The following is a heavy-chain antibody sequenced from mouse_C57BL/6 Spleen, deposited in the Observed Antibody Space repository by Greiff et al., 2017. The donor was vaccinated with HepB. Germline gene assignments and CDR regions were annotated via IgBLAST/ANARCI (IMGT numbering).Heavy chain of an antibody. Sequence: VQLQQSGAELIKPGASVKLSCKASGYTFTSYWMHWVKQRPGQGLEWIGMIHPNSGSTNYNEKFKSKATLTVDKSSSTAYMQLSSLTSEDSAVYYCARSLLRFAYWGQGTLVTVSA. CDR1: GYTFTSYW. CDR3: ARSLLRFAY. J-gene: IGHJ3*01. V-gene: IGHV1-64*01. CDR2: IHPNSGST.